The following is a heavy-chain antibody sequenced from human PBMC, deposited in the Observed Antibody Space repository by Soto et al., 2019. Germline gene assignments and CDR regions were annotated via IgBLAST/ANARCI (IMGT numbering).Heavy chain of an antibody. J-gene: IGHJ1*01. Sequence: ASVKVSCKASGYTFTSYGISWVRQAPGQGLEWMGWISAYNGNTNYAQKLQGRVTMTTDTSPSTAYMELRSLRSDDTAVYYYARDLSGWLSGYFQHWGQGTLVTVSS. CDR1: GYTFTSYG. V-gene: IGHV1-18*01. CDR2: ISAYNGNT. D-gene: IGHD6-19*01. CDR3: ARDLSGWLSGYFQH.